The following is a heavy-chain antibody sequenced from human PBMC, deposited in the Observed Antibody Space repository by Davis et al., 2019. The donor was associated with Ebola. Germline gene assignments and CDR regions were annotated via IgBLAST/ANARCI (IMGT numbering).Heavy chain of an antibody. J-gene: IGHJ2*01. D-gene: IGHD7-27*01. CDR1: GFTFDDYA. Sequence: PGGSLRLSCAASGFTFDDYAMHWVRQAPGKGLEWVSGISWNSGSIGYADSVKGRFTISRENAKNSLYLQMNSLRAEDMALYYCARRGTELGISATGADWYFDLWGRGTLVTVSS. CDR3: ARRGTELGISATGADWYFDL. CDR2: ISWNSGSI. V-gene: IGHV3-9*03.